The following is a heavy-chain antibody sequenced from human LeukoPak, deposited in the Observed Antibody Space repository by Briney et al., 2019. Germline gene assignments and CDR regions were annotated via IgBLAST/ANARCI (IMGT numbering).Heavy chain of an antibody. CDR2: IYYSGST. Sequence: PSETLSLTCTVSGGSISSYYWSWIRQPPGKGLEWIGYIYYSGSTNYNPSLKSRVTISVDTSKNQFSLKLSSVTAADTAVYYCARRYCSGDCYSDYWGQGTLVTVSS. CDR1: GGSISSYY. J-gene: IGHJ4*02. CDR3: ARRYCSGDCYSDY. D-gene: IGHD2-21*02. V-gene: IGHV4-59*08.